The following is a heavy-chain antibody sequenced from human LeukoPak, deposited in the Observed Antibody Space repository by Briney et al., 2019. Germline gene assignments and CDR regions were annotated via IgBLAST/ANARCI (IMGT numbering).Heavy chain of an antibody. CDR2: VIPIFGTA. V-gene: IGHV1-69*05. D-gene: IGHD2-15*01. CDR3: ARGAACSGGSCHPSAMDV. CDR1: GGTFSSYA. Sequence: SVKVSCKASGGTFSSYAISWVRQAPGQGLEWMGRVIPIFGTANYAKKFQGRVTITTDESTSTAYMELSSLRSEDTAVYYCARGAACSGGSCHPSAMDVWGKGTTVTVSS. J-gene: IGHJ6*03.